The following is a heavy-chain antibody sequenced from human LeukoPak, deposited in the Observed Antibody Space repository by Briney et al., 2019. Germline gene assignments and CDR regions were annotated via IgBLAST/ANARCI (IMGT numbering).Heavy chain of an antibody. CDR2: IWYDGSNK. J-gene: IGHJ4*02. CDR3: AKDSLVGYSYGYRHFDY. D-gene: IGHD5-18*01. CDR1: GFTFSSYG. Sequence: RGSLRLSCAASGFTFSSYGTHWVRQAPGKGLEWVAVIWYDGSNKYYADSVKGRFTISRDNSKNTLYLQMNSLRAEDTAVYYCAKDSLVGYSYGYRHFDYWGQGTLVTVSS. V-gene: IGHV3-33*06.